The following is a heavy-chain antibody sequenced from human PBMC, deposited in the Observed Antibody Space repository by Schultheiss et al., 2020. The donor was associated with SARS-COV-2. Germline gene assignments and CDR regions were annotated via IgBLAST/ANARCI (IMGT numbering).Heavy chain of an antibody. CDR2: IKSKTDGGTT. D-gene: IGHD3-3*01. J-gene: IGHJ3*02. CDR3: TRDPPAPFSDFLEWLLRRDAFDI. V-gene: IGHV3-15*01. CDR1: GFTFSNAW. Sequence: GGSLRLSCAASGFTFSNAWMSWVRQAPGKGLEWVGRIKSKTDGGTTDYAAPVKGRFTISRDDSKNTLYLQMNSLKTEDTAVYYCTRDPPAPFSDFLEWLLRRDAFDIWGQGTMVTVSS.